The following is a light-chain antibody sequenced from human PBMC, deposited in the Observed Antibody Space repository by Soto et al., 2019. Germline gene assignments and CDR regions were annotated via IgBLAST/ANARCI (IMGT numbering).Light chain of an antibody. CDR1: SSDVGGYNY. CDR2: EVS. J-gene: IGLJ1*01. V-gene: IGLV2-14*01. CDR3: AFYTRSPTFV. Sequence: QSVLTQPASVSGCPGQSITISCTGTSSDVGGYNYVSWYQQHPGKAPKLMIYEVSNRHSGVSNRFSVSKSGNTAPLSISGLQAEDEAVYYSAFYTRSPTFVYGTRTKVAVL.